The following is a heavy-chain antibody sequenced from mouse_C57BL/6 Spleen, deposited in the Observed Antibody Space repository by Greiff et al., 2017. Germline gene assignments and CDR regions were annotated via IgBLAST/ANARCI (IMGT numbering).Heavy chain of an antibody. V-gene: IGHV1-53*01. D-gene: IGHD4-1*01. CDR3: ARGGGTGAYAMDY. J-gene: IGHJ4*01. CDR2: INPSNGGT. Sequence: QVQLKQPGTELVQPGASVKLSCKASGYTFTSYWMHWVKQRPGQGLEWIGNINPSNGGTNYNEKFKSKATLTVDKSSSTAYMQLSSLTSEDSAVYYCARGGGTGAYAMDYWGQGTSVTVSS. CDR1: GYTFTSYW.